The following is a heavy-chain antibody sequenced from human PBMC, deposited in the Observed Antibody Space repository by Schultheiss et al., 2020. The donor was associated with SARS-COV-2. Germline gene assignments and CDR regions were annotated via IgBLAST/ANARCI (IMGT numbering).Heavy chain of an antibody. CDR1: GFTFSSYG. V-gene: IGHV3-33*01. D-gene: IGHD1-7*01. CDR3: ARGGGTGTTWYFDY. J-gene: IGHJ4*02. Sequence: GGSLRLSCAASGFTFSSYGMHWVRQAPGKGLEWVAVIWYDGSNKYYADSVKGRFTISRDNAKNTLYLQMNSLRAEDTAVYYCARGGGTGTTWYFDYWGQGTLVTVSS. CDR2: IWYDGSNK.